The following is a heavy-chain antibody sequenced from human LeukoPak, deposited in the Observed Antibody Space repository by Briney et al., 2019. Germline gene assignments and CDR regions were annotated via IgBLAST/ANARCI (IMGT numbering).Heavy chain of an antibody. CDR3: AASPSRRFDY. CDR1: GGSISSGGYY. D-gene: IGHD2-2*01. J-gene: IGHJ4*02. V-gene: IGHV4-31*03. CDR2: IYYSGST. Sequence: SETLSLTCTVSGGSISSGGYYWSWIRQHPGKGLEWIGYIYYSGSTYHNPSLKSRVTISVDTSKNQFSLKLSSVTAADTAVYYCAASPSRRFDYWGQGTLVTVSS.